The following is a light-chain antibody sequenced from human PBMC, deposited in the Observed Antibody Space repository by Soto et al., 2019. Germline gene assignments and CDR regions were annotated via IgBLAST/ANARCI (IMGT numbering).Light chain of an antibody. Sequence: QSVLTQPPSVSGAPGQRVTISCTGSSSNIGAGYDVHWYQQLPGTAPKLLIYGNSNRPSGVPDRFSGSKSGTSASLAFTGLQAEDEADYYCQSYDSSLSVSVVFGGGTKLTVL. CDR2: GNS. J-gene: IGLJ2*01. CDR1: SSNIGAGYD. CDR3: QSYDSSLSVSVV. V-gene: IGLV1-40*01.